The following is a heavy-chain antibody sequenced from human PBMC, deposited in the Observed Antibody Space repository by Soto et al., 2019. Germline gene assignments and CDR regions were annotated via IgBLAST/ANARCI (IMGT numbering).Heavy chain of an antibody. D-gene: IGHD3-9*01. CDR1: GYTFTSYG. Sequence: ASVKVSCKASGYTFTSYGISWVRQAPGQGLEWMGWISAYNGNTNYAQKLQGRVTMTTDTSTSTAYMELRSLRSDDTAVYYCARDLLYYDILTGYYYYYYGMDVWGQGTTVTGSS. J-gene: IGHJ6*02. CDR2: ISAYNGNT. V-gene: IGHV1-18*01. CDR3: ARDLLYYDILTGYYYYYYGMDV.